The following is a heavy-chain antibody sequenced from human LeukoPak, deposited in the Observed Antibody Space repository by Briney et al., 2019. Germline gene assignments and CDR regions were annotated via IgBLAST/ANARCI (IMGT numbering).Heavy chain of an antibody. CDR2: ISSSSSYI. D-gene: IGHD3-22*01. J-gene: IGHJ4*02. CDR1: GFTFSSYW. Sequence: MTGGSLRLSCAASGFTFSSYWMHWVRQAPGKGLEWVSSISSSSSYIYYADSVKGRFTISRDNAKNSLYLQMNSLRAEDTAVYYCARDPPDYYDSSGYPLSAGGYWGQGTLVTVSS. CDR3: ARDPPDYYDSSGYPLSAGGY. V-gene: IGHV3-21*01.